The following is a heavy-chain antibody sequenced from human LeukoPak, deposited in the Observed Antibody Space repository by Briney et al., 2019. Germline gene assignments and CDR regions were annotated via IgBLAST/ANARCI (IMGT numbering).Heavy chain of an antibody. J-gene: IGHJ4*02. CDR3: ARLYSGSDW. D-gene: IGHD5-12*01. CDR1: GYIITNYW. CDR2: INPADSNT. Sequence: AESLKIPWKGSGYIITNYWLGWVLQMPGKGQEWMGIINPADSNTRYNPSFQGQVTISADKSISTAYLNWSSLQASDTAMYYCARLYSGSDWWGQGTLVTVSS. V-gene: IGHV5-51*01.